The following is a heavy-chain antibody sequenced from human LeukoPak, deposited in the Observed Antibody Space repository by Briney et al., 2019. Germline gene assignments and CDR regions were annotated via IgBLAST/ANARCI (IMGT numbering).Heavy chain of an antibody. CDR3: ARYRGVYTDYYFDY. J-gene: IGHJ4*02. CDR1: GFTFSSYA. D-gene: IGHD3-10*01. CDR2: ISYDGSNK. Sequence: GRSQRLSCAASGFTFSSYAMHWVRQAPGKGLEWVAVISYDGSNKYYADSVKGRFTISRDNSKNTLYLQMNSLRAEDTAVYYCARYRGVYTDYYFDYWGQRTLVTVSS. V-gene: IGHV3-30-3*01.